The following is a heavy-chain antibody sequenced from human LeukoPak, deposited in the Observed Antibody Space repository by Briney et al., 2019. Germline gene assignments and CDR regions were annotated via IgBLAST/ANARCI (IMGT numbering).Heavy chain of an antibody. D-gene: IGHD2-15*01. Sequence: GGSLRLSCAASGFTFSSYSMNWVRQAPGKGLEWVSYISSSSSTIYYADSVKGRFTISRDNAKNSLYLQMNSLRAEDTAVYYCVRDRDAAYCSGGSCYYYYGMDVWGQGTTVTVSS. V-gene: IGHV3-48*04. CDR3: VRDRDAAYCSGGSCYYYYGMDV. CDR1: GFTFSSYS. CDR2: ISSSSSTI. J-gene: IGHJ6*02.